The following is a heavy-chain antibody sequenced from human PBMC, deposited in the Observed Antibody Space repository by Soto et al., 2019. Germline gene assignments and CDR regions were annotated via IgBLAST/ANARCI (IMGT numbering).Heavy chain of an antibody. J-gene: IGHJ3*02. D-gene: IGHD3-22*01. CDR2: IYYSGST. V-gene: IGHV4-59*01. CDR3: ASLYDSSEIDI. CDR1: GGSISSYY. Sequence: PSETLSLTCTFSGGSISSYYWSLIRQPPGKGLEWIGYIYYSGSTNYNPSLKSRVTISVDTSKNQFSLKLSSVTAADTAVYYCASLYDSSEIDIWGQGTMVTVSS.